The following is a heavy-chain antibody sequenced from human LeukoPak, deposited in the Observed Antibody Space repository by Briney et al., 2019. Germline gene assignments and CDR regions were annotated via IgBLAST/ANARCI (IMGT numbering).Heavy chain of an antibody. J-gene: IGHJ1*01. CDR3: ARLINTMVMALG. CDR1: GGSISGSDYS. Sequence: SETLSLTCFVAGGSISGSDYSWGWIRQSPGKGLEWIGSFYHGEKTYYNPTLKSRVTISVDTSKNQFSLRVNSVTTADTAIYYCARLINTMVMALGWGQGTLVTVSS. V-gene: IGHV4-39*01. CDR2: FYHGEKT. D-gene: IGHD3-10*01.